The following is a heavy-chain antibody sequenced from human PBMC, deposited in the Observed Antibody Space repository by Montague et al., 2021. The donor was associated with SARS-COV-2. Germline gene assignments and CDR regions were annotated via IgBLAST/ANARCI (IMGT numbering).Heavy chain of an antibody. J-gene: IGHJ4*02. CDR1: GFTFYTHW. V-gene: IGHV3-7*01. CDR3: ARDFWGPQN. D-gene: IGHD3-16*01. Sequence: SLRLSCAASGFTFYTHWMTLFRQAPGKGLEWVTSIDENGGTYYVYSVKGRFTISRDNPRTSLYLQMNSLRADDTAVYFCARDFWGPQNWGQGTLVTVSS. CDR2: IDENGGT.